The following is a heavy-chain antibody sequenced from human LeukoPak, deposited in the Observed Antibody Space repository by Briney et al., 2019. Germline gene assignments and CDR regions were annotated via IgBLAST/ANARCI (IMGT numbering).Heavy chain of an antibody. CDR2: ISAYSGNT. CDR3: ARVGSWYGDYFDY. CDR1: GYTFTTYG. Sequence: ASVKVSCKTSGYTFTTYGISWVRQAPGQGLEWMGWISAYSGNTNYAQKVQGRVTITRDTSASTAYMELSSLRSEDTAVYYCARVGSWYGDYFDYWGQGTLVTVSS. V-gene: IGHV1-18*01. D-gene: IGHD6-13*01. J-gene: IGHJ4*02.